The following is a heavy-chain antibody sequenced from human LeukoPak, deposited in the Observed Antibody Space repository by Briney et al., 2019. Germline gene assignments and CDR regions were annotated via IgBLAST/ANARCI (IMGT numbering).Heavy chain of an antibody. CDR2: MNPNSGNT. CDR3: ARAYGSGSYMSRWFDP. J-gene: IGHJ5*02. D-gene: IGHD3-10*01. CDR1: GYTFTNYD. V-gene: IGHV1-8*01. Sequence: ASVKVSCKASGYTFTNYDINWVRQATGQGLEWVGWMNPNSGNTGYARKFQGRITMTRNTSITTAYMELSSLRSEDTAVYYCARAYGSGSYMSRWFDPWGQGTLVTVSA.